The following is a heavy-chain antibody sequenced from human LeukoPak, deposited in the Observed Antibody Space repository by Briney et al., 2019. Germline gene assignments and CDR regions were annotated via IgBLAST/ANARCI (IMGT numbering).Heavy chain of an antibody. J-gene: IGHJ4*02. V-gene: IGHV1-69*05. Sequence: SVKVSCKASGGTFSSYAISWVRQAPGQGLEWMGRIVPIFGTANYAQKFQGRVTITTDESTSTAYMELSSLRSEDTAVYYCARDSGTIKVKGYFDYWGQGTLVTVSS. CDR2: IVPIFGTA. CDR1: GGTFSSYA. CDR3: ARDSGTIKVKGYFDY. D-gene: IGHD5-24*01.